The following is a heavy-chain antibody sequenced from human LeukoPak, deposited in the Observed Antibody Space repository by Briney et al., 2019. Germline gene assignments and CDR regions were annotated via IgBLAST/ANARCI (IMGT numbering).Heavy chain of an antibody. V-gene: IGHV3-30*18. D-gene: IGHD3-9*01. CDR3: AKDSFVRDIYRFFDWSFDG. Sequence: PGSSLRLSCGASGFGFSSYGMHWVRQAPGKGLEWVAVISYDGSKIYYSDSVKGRFTISRDNSRNTVHLQMNSLRAEDTAFYYCAKDSFVRDIYRFFDWSFDGRGQGTLVTVSS. J-gene: IGHJ4*02. CDR1: GFGFSSYG. CDR2: ISYDGSKI.